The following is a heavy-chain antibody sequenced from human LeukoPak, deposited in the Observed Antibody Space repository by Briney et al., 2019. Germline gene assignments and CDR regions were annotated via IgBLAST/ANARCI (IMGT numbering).Heavy chain of an antibody. D-gene: IGHD6-13*01. Sequence: GSLRLSCAASGFTFSSYSMNWVRQPPGKGLEWIGYIYYSGSTNYNPSLTSRVTISVDTSKNQFSLKLSSVTAADTAVYYCARTTAAGGYYYYYMDVWGKGTTVTVSS. V-gene: IGHV4-59*01. CDR3: ARTTAAGGYYYYYMDV. J-gene: IGHJ6*03. CDR1: GFTFSSYS. CDR2: IYYSGST.